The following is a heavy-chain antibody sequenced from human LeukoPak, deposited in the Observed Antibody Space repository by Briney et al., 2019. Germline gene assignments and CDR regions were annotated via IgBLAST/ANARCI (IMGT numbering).Heavy chain of an antibody. J-gene: IGHJ4*02. CDR1: GYTFTSYG. V-gene: IGHV1-46*04. CDR2: INPSAGST. D-gene: IGHD3-22*01. CDR3: ATGSHVRVYDSNPYYGHY. Sequence: GASVKVSCKASGYTFTSYGISWVRQAPGQGLEWMGIINPSAGSTYYAQKLQGRVTMTRDMSTSTVYMELSSLRSEDTALYYCATGSHVRVYDSNPYYGHYWGQGTLVTVSS.